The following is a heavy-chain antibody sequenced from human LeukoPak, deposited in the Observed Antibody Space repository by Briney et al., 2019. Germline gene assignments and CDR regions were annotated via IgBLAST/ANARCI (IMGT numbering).Heavy chain of an antibody. CDR3: ARETPDYYDSSGYWYNRFDP. CDR1: GGSISSGSYY. Sequence: SETLSLTCTVSGGSISSGSYYWSWIRQPAGKGLEWIGRIYTSGSTNYNPSLKSRVTISVDTSKNQFSLKLSSVTAADTAVYYCARETPDYYDSSGYWYNRFDPWGQGTLVTVSS. V-gene: IGHV4-61*02. J-gene: IGHJ5*02. CDR2: IYTSGST. D-gene: IGHD3-22*01.